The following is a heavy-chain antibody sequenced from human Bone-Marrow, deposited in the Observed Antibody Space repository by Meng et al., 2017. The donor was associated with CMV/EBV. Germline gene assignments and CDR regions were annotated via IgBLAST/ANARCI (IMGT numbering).Heavy chain of an antibody. Sequence: ASVKVSCKASGYTFTGYYMHWVRQAPGQGLEWMGWISAYNGNTNYAQKLQGRVTMTTDTSTSTAYMELRSLRSDDTAVYYCARDPPGYCSSTSCHVDYYYGMDVWGQGTTVTVSS. V-gene: IGHV1-18*04. CDR2: ISAYNGNT. CDR3: ARDPPGYCSSTSCHVDYYYGMDV. CDR1: GYTFTGYY. J-gene: IGHJ6*02. D-gene: IGHD2-2*01.